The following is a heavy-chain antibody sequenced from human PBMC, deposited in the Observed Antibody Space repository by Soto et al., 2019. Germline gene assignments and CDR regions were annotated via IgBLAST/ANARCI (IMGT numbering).Heavy chain of an antibody. D-gene: IGHD6-6*01. V-gene: IGHV3-15*01. Sequence: SLRLSCAASGFTFSNAWMSWVRQAPGKGPEWVGRIKSKTDGGTTDYAAPVKGRFTISRDDSKNTLYLQMNSLKTEDTAVYYCTTDGEIKYSSSYDAFDIWGQGTMVTVSS. CDR1: GFTFSNAW. CDR2: IKSKTDGGTT. CDR3: TTDGEIKYSSSYDAFDI. J-gene: IGHJ3*02.